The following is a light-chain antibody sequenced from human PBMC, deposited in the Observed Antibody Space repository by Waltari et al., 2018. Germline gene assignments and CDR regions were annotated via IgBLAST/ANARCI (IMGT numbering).Light chain of an antibody. J-gene: IGKJ1*01. CDR3: QQYYNAPQT. CDR1: PSVLFSSNNKNY. V-gene: IGKV4-1*01. CDR2: WSS. Sequence: DIVMTQSPDFLAVSLGERATINCKSSPSVLFSSNNKNYLAWYQQKPGHPPKLLIYWSSTRESGVPDRFTGSGSGTDFTLTISSLQAEDVAVYYCQQYYNAPQTFGQGTKVEIK.